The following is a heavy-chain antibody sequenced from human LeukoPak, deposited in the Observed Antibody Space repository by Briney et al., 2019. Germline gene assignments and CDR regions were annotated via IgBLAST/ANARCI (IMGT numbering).Heavy chain of an antibody. CDR1: GFTFSSYS. J-gene: IGHJ4*02. CDR2: ISSSSSYI. Sequence: GGSLRLSCAASGFTFSSYSMNWVRQAPGKGLEWVSSISSSSSYIYYADSVKGRFTISRDNAKNSLYLQMNSLRAEDTAVYYCAREAPVLASDYWGQGTLVTVSS. V-gene: IGHV3-21*01. CDR3: AREAPVLASDY.